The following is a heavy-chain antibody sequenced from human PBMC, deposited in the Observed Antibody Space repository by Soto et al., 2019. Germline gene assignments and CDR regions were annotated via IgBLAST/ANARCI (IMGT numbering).Heavy chain of an antibody. J-gene: IGHJ4*02. CDR3: AKDSGDLRWSEENYYFDY. Sequence: GGSLRLSFSGSGFTFRSYRMHRVRQAPGKGLEWVAVILYDGSKKYYADSMKGRFTISRDNSKNTLYLQMNRLRAEDSALYYCAKDSGDLRWSEENYYFDYWGQGSMVTVSS. CDR2: ILYDGSKK. CDR1: GFTFRSYR. D-gene: IGHD1-26*01. V-gene: IGHV3-30*18.